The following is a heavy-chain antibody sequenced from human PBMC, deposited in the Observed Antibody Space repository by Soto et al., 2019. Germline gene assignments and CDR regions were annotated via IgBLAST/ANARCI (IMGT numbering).Heavy chain of an antibody. D-gene: IGHD4-17*01. CDR1: GGTFSSYA. Sequence: SVKVSCKASGGTFSSYAISWVRQAPGQGLEWMGGIIPIFGTANYAQKFQGRVTITADKSTNTAYMELRSLLSEDTAVYYCAIGHEYGGNSEAFDSWGEGSLVTV. CDR2: IIPIFGTA. J-gene: IGHJ3*02. CDR3: AIGHEYGGNSEAFDS. V-gene: IGHV1-69*06.